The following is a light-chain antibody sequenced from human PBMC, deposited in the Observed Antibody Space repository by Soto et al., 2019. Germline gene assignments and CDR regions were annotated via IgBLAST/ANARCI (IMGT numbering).Light chain of an antibody. J-gene: IGLJ2*01. CDR1: SSDVGGYDY. V-gene: IGLV2-14*01. Sequence: QSALTQPASVSGSPGQSIAISCTGTSSDVGGYDYVSWYQQQPDKAPKLMIYDVSNRPSGVSNRFSGSKSGNTASLTISGLQAEDEADYYCSSYTSSSTPLVFGGGTQLTVL. CDR3: SSYTSSSTPLV. CDR2: DVS.